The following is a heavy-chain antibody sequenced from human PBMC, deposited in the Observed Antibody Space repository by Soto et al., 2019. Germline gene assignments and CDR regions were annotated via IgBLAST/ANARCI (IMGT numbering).Heavy chain of an antibody. Sequence: ADSPAPTCAIDGGNLGGYYWGGIRVRPGKGPEWFGEINHSGSTNYHPSLKSRVTISVDTSKNQFSLKLSSVTAADTAVYYCARGRLSGAFDIWGQGTMGRVS. CDR2: INHSGST. CDR3: ARGRLSGAFDI. CDR1: GGNLGGYY. J-gene: IGHJ3*02. V-gene: IGHV4-34*01.